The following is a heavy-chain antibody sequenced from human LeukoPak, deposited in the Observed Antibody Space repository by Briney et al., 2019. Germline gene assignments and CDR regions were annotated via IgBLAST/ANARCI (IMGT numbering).Heavy chain of an antibody. CDR1: GFTFSSYG. V-gene: IGHV3-30*02. CDR2: IRYGGSNK. Sequence: GGSLRLSCAASGFTFSSYGMHWVRQAPGKGLEWVAFIRYGGSNKYYADSVKGRFTISRDNSKNTLYLQMNSLRAEDTAVYYCAKEVGDSSGYYFPPDYWGQGTLVTVSS. CDR3: AKEVGDSSGYYFPPDY. D-gene: IGHD3-22*01. J-gene: IGHJ4*02.